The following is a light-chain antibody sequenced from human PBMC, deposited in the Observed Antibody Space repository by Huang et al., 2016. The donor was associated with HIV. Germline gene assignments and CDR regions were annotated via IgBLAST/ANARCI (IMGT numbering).Light chain of an antibody. CDR2: LSS. CDR3: MQSLQTPRT. J-gene: IGKJ5*01. CDR1: QSLLHSNGYNY. Sequence: DIVMTQSPLSLPVTPGEPASISCGSSQSLLHSNGYNYLDWYLQKPGQSPQLLMYLSSNRASGVPDRFSDSGSVVDFTLKISRVEAEDAGVYYCMQSLQTPRTFGQGTRLEIK. V-gene: IGKV2-28*01.